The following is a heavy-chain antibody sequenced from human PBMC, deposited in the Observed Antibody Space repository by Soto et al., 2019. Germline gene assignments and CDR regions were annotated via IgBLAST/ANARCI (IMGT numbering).Heavy chain of an antibody. CDR2: INCRSGGT. J-gene: IGHJ4*02. CDR3: MRGASARDSSGYPYYFDP. Sequence: ASVKVSCKTSGYFFTGYYLHWVRQAPGQGLEWMGWINCRSGGTTYTQKFQGRVTLTMDTSTSTAYMELSSLISEDTALYYCMRGASARDSSGYPYYFDPWGQGSLVADSS. V-gene: IGHV1-2*02. D-gene: IGHD3-22*01. CDR1: GYFFTGYY.